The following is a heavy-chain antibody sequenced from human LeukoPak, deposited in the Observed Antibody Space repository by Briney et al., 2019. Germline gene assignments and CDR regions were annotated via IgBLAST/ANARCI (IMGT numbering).Heavy chain of an antibody. D-gene: IGHD6-13*01. CDR1: GGSFSGYY. CDR2: TNHSGST. V-gene: IGHV4-34*01. Sequence: SETLSLTCAVYGGSFSGYYWSWIRQPPGKGLEWIGETNHSGSTNYNPSLKSRVTISVDTSKNQFSLKLSSVTAADTAVYYCARARRGYSTSWYEDWGQGTLVTVSS. J-gene: IGHJ4*02. CDR3: ARARRGYSTSWYED.